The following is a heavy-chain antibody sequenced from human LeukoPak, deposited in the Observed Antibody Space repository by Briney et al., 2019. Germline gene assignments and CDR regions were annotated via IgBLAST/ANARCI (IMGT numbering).Heavy chain of an antibody. J-gene: IGHJ4*02. V-gene: IGHV4-39*07. CDR2: INHSGST. CDR1: GGSISSSSYY. D-gene: IGHD3-10*01. CDR3: ASFTITYNPFDY. Sequence: SETLSLTCTVSGGSISSSSYYWSWIRQPPGKGLEWIGEINHSGSTNYNPSLKSRVTISVDTSKNQFSLKLSSVTAADTAVYYCASFTITYNPFDYWGQGTLVTVSS.